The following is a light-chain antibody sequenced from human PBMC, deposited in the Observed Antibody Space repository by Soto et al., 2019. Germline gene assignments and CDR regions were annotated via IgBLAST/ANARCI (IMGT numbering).Light chain of an antibody. CDR1: SGHSNYA. J-gene: IGLJ1*01. CDR2: LNSDGSH. V-gene: IGLV4-69*01. Sequence: QPVLTQSPSASASLGASVKLTCTLSSGHSNYAIAWHQQQPEKVPRYLMKLNSDGSHFKGDGIPDRFSGSSSGAERYLTISSLQSEDEADYYCQTWGTGIHVFGTGTKLTVL. CDR3: QTWGTGIHV.